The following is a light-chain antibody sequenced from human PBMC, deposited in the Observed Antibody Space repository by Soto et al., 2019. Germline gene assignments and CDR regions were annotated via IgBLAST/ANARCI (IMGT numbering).Light chain of an antibody. Sequence: AIQLTQFPSSLSASVGDRVTITCRASQAINTALVWYQHRPGKPPRILIFDASSLESGAPSRFSGSGSGTDFTLTISRLQPEDFATYYCQQFNSYPLTFGGGTKVDIK. J-gene: IGKJ4*01. CDR3: QQFNSYPLT. V-gene: IGKV1-13*02. CDR1: QAINTA. CDR2: DAS.